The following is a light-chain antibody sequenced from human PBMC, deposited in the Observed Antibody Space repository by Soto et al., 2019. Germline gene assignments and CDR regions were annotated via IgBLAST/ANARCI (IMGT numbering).Light chain of an antibody. J-gene: IGKJ1*01. CDR3: QQTYTAPET. V-gene: IGKV1-39*01. CDR2: AAS. Sequence: DIQMTQSPSSLSAFVGDRVTITCRASQSINVYLNWYRQKPGTAPNLLIYAASSLQSGVPSRFSGSGSGTDFTLTISSLHPEDFATYYCQQTYTAPETFGQGTKVDI. CDR1: QSINVY.